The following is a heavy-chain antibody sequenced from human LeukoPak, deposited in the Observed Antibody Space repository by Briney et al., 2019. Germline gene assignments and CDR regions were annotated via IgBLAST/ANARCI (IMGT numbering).Heavy chain of an antibody. Sequence: PSETLSLTCSVYGGSFSDYDWSWVRRAPGRGLQWIGEINQSGATNCDPSLKSRVTMSIDTSKSQFSLSLRSVTAADTAVYFCARYVPVKTGPTRASFDYWGQGILVTVSS. CDR3: ARYVPVKTGPTRASFDY. D-gene: IGHD1-1*01. V-gene: IGHV4-34*01. J-gene: IGHJ4*02. CDR1: GGSFSDYD. CDR2: INQSGAT.